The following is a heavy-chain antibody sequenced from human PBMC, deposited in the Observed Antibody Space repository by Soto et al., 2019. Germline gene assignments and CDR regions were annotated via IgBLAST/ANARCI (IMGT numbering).Heavy chain of an antibody. D-gene: IGHD1-1*01. Sequence: GESLKISCQGSGYSFTSYWIGWVRQMPGTGLEWMGIIYPGDSDTRYSPSFQGQVTISADKSISTAFLQWNSLKASDTAMYYCAKGPVPGYFDYWGQGTLVTVSS. CDR3: AKGPVPGYFDY. V-gene: IGHV5-51*01. J-gene: IGHJ4*02. CDR2: IYPGDSDT. CDR1: GYSFTSYW.